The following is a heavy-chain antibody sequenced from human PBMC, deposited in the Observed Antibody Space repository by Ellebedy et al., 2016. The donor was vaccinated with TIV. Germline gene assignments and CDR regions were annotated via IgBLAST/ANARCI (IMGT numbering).Heavy chain of an antibody. CDR2: LEYSGNT. V-gene: IGHV4-39*02. Sequence: MPSETLSLTCTVSGGSITNNSYYWGWIRQPPGKGLEWIGNLEYSGNTYNNPSLKSRVTMSVDTSKNQFSLKLNSVTAADTAVYYCARENPVGATPGYWGQGTLVTVSS. J-gene: IGHJ4*02. CDR1: GGSITNNSYY. D-gene: IGHD1-26*01. CDR3: ARENPVGATPGY.